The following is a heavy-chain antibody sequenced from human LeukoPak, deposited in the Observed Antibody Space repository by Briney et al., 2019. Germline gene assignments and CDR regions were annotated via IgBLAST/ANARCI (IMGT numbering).Heavy chain of an antibody. J-gene: IGHJ3*02. V-gene: IGHV1-2*02. CDR3: AREEAQEAGAFDI. Sequence: ASVKVSCKASGYTFTGYYMHWVRQAPGQGLEWMGWINPNSGDTNFAQKFQGRVTMTRDTSISTVYMELSRLTSDDTAVYYCAREEAQEAGAFDIWGQGTMVTASS. CDR1: GYTFTGYY. CDR2: INPNSGDT. D-gene: IGHD6-19*01.